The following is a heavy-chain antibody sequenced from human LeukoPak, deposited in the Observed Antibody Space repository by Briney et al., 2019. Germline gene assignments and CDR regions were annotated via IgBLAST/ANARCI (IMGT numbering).Heavy chain of an antibody. J-gene: IGHJ4*02. CDR1: GGSFSGYY. Sequence: SETLSLTCAVYGGSFSGYYWSWIRQPPGKGLEWIGEINHSGSTNYNPSLKSRVTISVDTSKNQFSLKLSSVTAADTAVYYCARLDPSVVVPAAIEEVPYFDYWGQGTLVTVSS. D-gene: IGHD2-2*01. CDR3: ARLDPSVVVPAAIEEVPYFDY. V-gene: IGHV4-34*01. CDR2: INHSGST.